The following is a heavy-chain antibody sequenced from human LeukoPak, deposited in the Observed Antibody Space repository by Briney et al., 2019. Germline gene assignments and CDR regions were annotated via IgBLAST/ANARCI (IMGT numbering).Heavy chain of an antibody. CDR3: ARSTGGYDGLFDY. V-gene: IGHV3-48*01. Sequence: TGGSLRLSCAASGFTFSSYAMSWVRQAPGKGLEWVSLISSSGTSIYYTDSVKGRFTISRDNAQNSLYLQMNSLRAEDTAEYYCARSTGGYDGLFDYWGQGTLVTVSS. CDR2: ISSSGTSI. CDR1: GFTFSSYA. D-gene: IGHD5-12*01. J-gene: IGHJ4*02.